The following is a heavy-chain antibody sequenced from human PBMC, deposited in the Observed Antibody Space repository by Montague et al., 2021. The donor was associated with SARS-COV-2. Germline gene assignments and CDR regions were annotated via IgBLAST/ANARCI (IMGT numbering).Heavy chain of an antibody. CDR3: ARDLDYYGSGSYPEGFDP. D-gene: IGHD3-10*01. Sequence: SKKNNDYAVSVKSRITINPDTSKNQFSLQLNSVTPEDTAVYYCARDLDYYGSGSYPEGFDPWGQGTLVTVSS. CDR2: SKKNN. V-gene: IGHV6-1*01. J-gene: IGHJ5*02.